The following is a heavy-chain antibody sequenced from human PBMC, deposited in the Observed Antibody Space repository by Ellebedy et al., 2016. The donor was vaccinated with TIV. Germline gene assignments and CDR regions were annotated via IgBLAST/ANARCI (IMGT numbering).Heavy chain of an antibody. CDR2: IAYDGSNK. CDR3: ARDQQGDYVWGSYRSYYYYYGMDV. J-gene: IGHJ6*02. Sequence: GESLKISXAASGFTFSSYAMHWVRQAPGKGLEWVAVIAYDGSNKYYADSVKGRFTISRDNSKNTLYLQMNSLRAEDTAVYYCARDQQGDYVWGSYRSYYYYYGMDVWGQGTTVTVSS. CDR1: GFTFSSYA. V-gene: IGHV3-30-3*01. D-gene: IGHD3-16*02.